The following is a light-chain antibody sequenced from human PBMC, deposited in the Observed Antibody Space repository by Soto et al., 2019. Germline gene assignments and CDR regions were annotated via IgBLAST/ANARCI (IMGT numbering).Light chain of an antibody. CDR1: SSDVGAYNH. CDR2: EVN. CDR3: SSYAGSNNWV. V-gene: IGLV2-8*01. J-gene: IGLJ2*01. Sequence: QSALTQPPSASGSPGQSVTISCTGTSSDVGAYNHVSWYQQHPGKAPKLMIYEVNKRPSGVPDRFSGSKSGNTASLTVSGLQAEDEADYYCSSYAGSNNWVFVGGTKLTVL.